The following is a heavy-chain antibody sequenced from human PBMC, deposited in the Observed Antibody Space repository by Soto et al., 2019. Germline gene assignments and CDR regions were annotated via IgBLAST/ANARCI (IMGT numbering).Heavy chain of an antibody. J-gene: IGHJ4*02. Sequence: PGGSLRLSCAASGFTFSSYGMHWVRQAPGKGLEWVAVIWYDGSNKYYADSVKGRFTISRDNSKNTLYLQMNSLRAEDTAVYYCARDLFVSRQYPDPPDYWGQGTLVTVSS. CDR2: IWYDGSNK. CDR3: ARDLFVSRQYPDPPDY. V-gene: IGHV3-33*01. CDR1: GFTFSSYG. D-gene: IGHD2-2*01.